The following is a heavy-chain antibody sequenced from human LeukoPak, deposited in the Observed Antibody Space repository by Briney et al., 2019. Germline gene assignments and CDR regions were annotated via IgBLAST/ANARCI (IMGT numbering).Heavy chain of an antibody. V-gene: IGHV4-59*01. CDR2: IYYSGST. CDR3: ARARYVNSFYAFDI. D-gene: IGHD3-9*01. Sequence: SETLSLTCTVSGGPISNYYWSWIRQPPGKGLEWIGYIYYSGSTNYNPSLKSRVTISLDRSKNQFSLKLSSVTAADTAVYYCARARYVNSFYAFDIWGQGTLVTVSS. CDR1: GGPISNYY. J-gene: IGHJ3*02.